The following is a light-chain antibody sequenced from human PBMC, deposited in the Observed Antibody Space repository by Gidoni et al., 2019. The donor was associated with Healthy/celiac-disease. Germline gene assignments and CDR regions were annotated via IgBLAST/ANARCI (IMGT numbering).Light chain of an antibody. CDR1: QGISSY. J-gene: IGKJ1*01. V-gene: IGKV1-9*01. CDR3: QQLNSYPRAWT. CDR2: AAS. Sequence: DIQLTQSPSFLSASVGDRVTITCRASQGISSYLAWYQQKPGKAPKLLIYAASTLQSGVPSRFSGSGSGTEFTLTISSLQPEDFATYYCQQLNSYPRAWTFGQXTKVEIK.